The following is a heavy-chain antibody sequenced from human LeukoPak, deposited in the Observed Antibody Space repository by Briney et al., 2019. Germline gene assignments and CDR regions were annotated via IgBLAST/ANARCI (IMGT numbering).Heavy chain of an antibody. V-gene: IGHV3-7*01. CDR3: AREGPRDIVVVPAAIESYYYYGMDV. CDR1: GFTFSSYW. J-gene: IGHJ6*02. CDR2: KKQDGSEK. Sequence: PGGSLRLSCAASGFTFSSYWMSWVRQAPGKGLEWVANKKQDGSEKYYVDSVKGRFTISRDNAKNSLYLQMNSLRAEDTAVYYCAREGPRDIVVVPAAIESYYYYGMDVWGQGTTVTVSS. D-gene: IGHD2-2*01.